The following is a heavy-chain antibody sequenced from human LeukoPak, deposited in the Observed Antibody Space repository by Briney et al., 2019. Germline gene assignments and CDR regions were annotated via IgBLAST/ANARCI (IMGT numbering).Heavy chain of an antibody. CDR1: GGSISSSSYY. CDR3: ARNGGNSDFDY. Sequence: SETLSLTCTVSGGSISSSSYYWGWIRQPPGKGLEWIGTIYYSGSTYYNPSLKSRLTISVDRSKNQFSLKLSSVTAADTAVYYCARNGGNSDFDYWGQGTLVTVSS. CDR2: IYYSGST. D-gene: IGHD4-23*01. J-gene: IGHJ4*02. V-gene: IGHV4-39*07.